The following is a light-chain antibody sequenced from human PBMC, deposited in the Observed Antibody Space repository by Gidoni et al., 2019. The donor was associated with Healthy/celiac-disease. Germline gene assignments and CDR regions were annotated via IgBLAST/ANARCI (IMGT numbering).Light chain of an antibody. CDR2: AAS. Sequence: DIQMTQSPSSLSASVGDRVTITCRASQGISNYLAWYQQKPGKVPKLLIYAASTLQSGVPSRFSGSGSGTDFTLTISSLQPEDVATYYCQKYNSAWTCXQGTKVEIK. J-gene: IGKJ1*01. V-gene: IGKV1-27*01. CDR3: QKYNSAWT. CDR1: QGISNY.